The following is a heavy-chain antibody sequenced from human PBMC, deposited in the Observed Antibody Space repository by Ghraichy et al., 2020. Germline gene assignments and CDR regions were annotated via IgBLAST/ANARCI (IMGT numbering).Heavy chain of an antibody. CDR1: GDSVSSGTTT. CDR2: TYYRSKWYN. J-gene: IGHJ4*02. V-gene: IGHV6-1*01. D-gene: IGHD6-13*01. CDR3: ARDGIGAADFDY. Sequence: TLSLTCAISGDSVSSGTTTWNWIRQSPSRGLEWLGRTYYRSKWYNDYAGSVKGRLNISPDTSKNQFYLQLQSVTPEDSAVYYCARDGIGAADFDYWGPGMLVTVSS.